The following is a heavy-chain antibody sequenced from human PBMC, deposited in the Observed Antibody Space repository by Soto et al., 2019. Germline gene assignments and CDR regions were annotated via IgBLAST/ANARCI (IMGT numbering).Heavy chain of an antibody. V-gene: IGHV1-58*01. J-gene: IGHJ5*02. D-gene: IGHD3-10*01. Sequence: ASVKVSCKASGFTFTSSAVQWVRQARGQRLEWIGWIVVGSGNTNYAQKFQERVTITRDMSTSTAYMELSSLRSEDTTVYYCAAHLSSAPFDPWGQGTLVTVSS. CDR2: IVVGSGNT. CDR3: AAHLSSAPFDP. CDR1: GFTFTSSA.